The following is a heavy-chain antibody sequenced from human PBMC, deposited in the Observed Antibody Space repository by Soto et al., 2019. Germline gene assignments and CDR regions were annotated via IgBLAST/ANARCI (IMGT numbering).Heavy chain of an antibody. Sequence: PGGSLRLSCGASGFTFDDYAMHWVRQAPGKGLEWVSGISWNSGSIGYADSVKGRFTISRDNAKNSLYLQMNSLRAEDTALYYCAKSRAVTGPLDYWGQGT. CDR1: GFTFDDYA. J-gene: IGHJ4*02. CDR3: AKSRAVTGPLDY. CDR2: ISWNSGSI. D-gene: IGHD6-19*01. V-gene: IGHV3-9*01.